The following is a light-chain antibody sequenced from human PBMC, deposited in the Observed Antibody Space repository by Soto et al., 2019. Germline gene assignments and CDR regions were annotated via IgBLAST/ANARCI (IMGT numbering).Light chain of an antibody. CDR3: SSYTSSSTRV. V-gene: IGLV2-14*01. CDR1: SSDVGGYNY. Sequence: QSALTQPASVSGSPGQSITISCTGTSSDVGGYNYVSWYQQHPGKAPKLMIYDVSNRPSGVSNRFSGSKSGNTASLTISGLQAEDEADYYCSSYTSSSTRVFGGGTKLHRP. J-gene: IGLJ2*01. CDR2: DVS.